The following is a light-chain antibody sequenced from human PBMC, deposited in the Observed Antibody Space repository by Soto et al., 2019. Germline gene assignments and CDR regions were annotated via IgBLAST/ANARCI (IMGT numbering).Light chain of an antibody. CDR3: QSDDSSLSGRV. J-gene: IGLJ3*02. Sequence: QSVLTQPTSVSGAPGQRVTISCTGSSSNIGAGYDVHWYQQLPGTAPKLLIYGNSNRPSGVPDRFSCSKFGTSASLAITGLHAEDEAYYYCQSDDSSLSGRVFGGGTKLTVL. CDR1: SSNIGAGYD. V-gene: IGLV1-40*01. CDR2: GNS.